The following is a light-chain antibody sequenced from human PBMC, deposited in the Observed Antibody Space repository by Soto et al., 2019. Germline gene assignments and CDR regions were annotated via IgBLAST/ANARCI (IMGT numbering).Light chain of an antibody. CDR2: DVS. V-gene: IGLV2-11*01. Sequence: QYALTQPRSVSGSPGQSVTISCTGTSSDVGGYNYVSWYQQHPGKAPKLMIYDVSERPSGVPDRFSGSKSGNTASLTISGLQAEDEADYYCCSYGGSFYVFGTGTKVTVL. CDR3: CSYGGSFYV. CDR1: SSDVGGYNY. J-gene: IGLJ1*01.